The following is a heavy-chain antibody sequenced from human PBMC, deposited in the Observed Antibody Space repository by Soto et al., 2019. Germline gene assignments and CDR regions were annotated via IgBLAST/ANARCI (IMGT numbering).Heavy chain of an antibody. D-gene: IGHD3-10*01. J-gene: IGHJ5*02. Sequence: GPTRVNSTQTLTLTCTFSGFSLSTSVMCVSWIRQPPGKALEWLALIDWDDDKYYSTSLKTRLTISKDTSKNQVVLTMTNMDPVDTATYYCARALWFGELSPWFDPWGQGTLVTVSS. CDR2: IDWDDDK. V-gene: IGHV2-70*01. CDR1: GFSLSTSVMC. CDR3: ARALWFGELSPWFDP.